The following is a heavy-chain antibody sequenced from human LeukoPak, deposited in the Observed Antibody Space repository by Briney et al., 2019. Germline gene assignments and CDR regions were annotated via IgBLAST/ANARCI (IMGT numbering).Heavy chain of an antibody. V-gene: IGHV4-59*11. CDR2: IYYSGST. CDR1: GGSISCHY. Sequence: SETLSLACTVSGGSISCHYWSWIRHPPGKGLEWIGYIYYSGSTNYNPSLKSRVTISVDTSKNQFSLKLSSVTAADTAVYYCAREGYFYDSSGYWRDYYFDYWGQGTLVTVSS. J-gene: IGHJ4*02. CDR3: AREGYFYDSSGYWRDYYFDY. D-gene: IGHD3-22*01.